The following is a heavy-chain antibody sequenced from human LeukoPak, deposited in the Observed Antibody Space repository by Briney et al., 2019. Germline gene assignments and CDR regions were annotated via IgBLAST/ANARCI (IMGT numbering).Heavy chain of an antibody. CDR3: ARLRASSSLGDY. D-gene: IGHD6-6*01. CDR2: IYYSGST. CDR1: GGSISSSSYY. V-gene: IGHV4-39*01. J-gene: IGHJ4*02. Sequence: PSETLSLTCTVSGGSISSSSYYWGWIRQPPGKGLEWIGSIYYSGSTYYNPSLKSRVTISVDTSKNQFSLKLSSVTAADTAVYYCARLRASSSLGDYWGQGTLVTVSS.